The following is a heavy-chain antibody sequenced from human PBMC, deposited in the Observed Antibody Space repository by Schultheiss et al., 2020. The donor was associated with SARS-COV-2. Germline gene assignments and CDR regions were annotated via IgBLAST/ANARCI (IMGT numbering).Heavy chain of an antibody. J-gene: IGHJ4*02. CDR2: ISSSGSTI. Sequence: GGSLRLSCAASGFTFSSYEMNWVRQAPGKGLEWVSYISSSGSTIYYADSVKGRFTISRDNAKNSLYLQMNSLRAEDTAVYYCARVGFSDSSGYYPPYYFDYWGQGTLVTVSS. D-gene: IGHD3-22*01. V-gene: IGHV3-48*03. CDR1: GFTFSSYE. CDR3: ARVGFSDSSGYYPPYYFDY.